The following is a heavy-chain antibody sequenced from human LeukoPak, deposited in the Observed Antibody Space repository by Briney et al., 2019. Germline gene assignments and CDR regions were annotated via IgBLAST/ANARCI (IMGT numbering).Heavy chain of an antibody. CDR2: INSDGSDS. CDR3: ARALKYNSGYDLGGDY. J-gene: IGHJ4*02. Sequence: PGGSLRLSCVASGFTFSSYWMHWVRQAPGKGLVWISRINSDGSDSNYADSVKGRFTISRDNAKNTLYLQMNSLRAEDTAVYYCARALKYNSGYDLGGDYWGQGTLVTVSS. CDR1: GFTFSSYW. V-gene: IGHV3-74*01. D-gene: IGHD5-12*01.